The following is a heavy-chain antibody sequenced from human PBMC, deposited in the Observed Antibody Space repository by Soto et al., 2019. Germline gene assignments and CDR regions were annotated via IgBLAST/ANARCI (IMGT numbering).Heavy chain of an antibody. CDR3: ARDQGYSYDQTREDYYYGMDV. V-gene: IGHV4-31*03. Sequence: QVQLQESGPGLVKPSQTLSLTCTVSGGSISSGGYYWSWIRQHPGKGLEWIGYIYYSGSTYYNPSLKRRVTISVDTSKNQFSLKLSSVTAADTAVYYCARDQGYSYDQTREDYYYGMDVWGQGTTVTVSS. D-gene: IGHD5-18*01. CDR2: IYYSGST. CDR1: GGSISSGGYY. J-gene: IGHJ6*02.